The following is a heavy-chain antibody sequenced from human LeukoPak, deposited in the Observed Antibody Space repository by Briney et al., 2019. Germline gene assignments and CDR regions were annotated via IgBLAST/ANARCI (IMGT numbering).Heavy chain of an antibody. V-gene: IGHV4-34*01. D-gene: IGHD2-2*01. J-gene: IGHJ4*02. CDR2: INHSGST. CDR1: GGSFSGYY. CDR3: ASAGYCSSTSCYPRRYFDY. Sequence: SETLSLTCAVYGGSFSGYYWSWIRQPPGKGLEWIGEINHSGSTNYNPSLKSRVTISVDTPKNQFSLKLSSVTAADTAVYYCASAGYCSSTSCYPRRYFDYWGQGTLVTVSS.